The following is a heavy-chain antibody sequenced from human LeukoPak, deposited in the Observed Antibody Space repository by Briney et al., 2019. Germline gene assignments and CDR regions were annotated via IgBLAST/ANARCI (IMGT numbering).Heavy chain of an antibody. D-gene: IGHD3-22*01. CDR1: GGSISSYY. V-gene: IGHV4-59*01. Sequence: PSETLSLTCTVSGGSISSYYWSWIRQPPGKGLEWIGFIYYSGTTSYNPSLRSRVTILIDSSKNQFSLRLSSVTAADTAVYYCARAGTGDSSARRAFDIWGQGTVVNVSS. CDR3: ARAGTGDSSARRAFDI. CDR2: IYYSGTT. J-gene: IGHJ3*02.